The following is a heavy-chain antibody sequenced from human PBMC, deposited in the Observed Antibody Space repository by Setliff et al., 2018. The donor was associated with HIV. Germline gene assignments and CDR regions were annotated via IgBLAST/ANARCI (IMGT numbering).Heavy chain of an antibody. D-gene: IGHD2-2*01. Sequence: KPSETLSLTCAVYGGSFSGYYWSWIRQPPGKGLEWIGEINHSGSTNYNPSLKSRVTISVDTSKNQFSLKLSSVTAADTAVYYCAGGIVVVPAAMHYYMDVWGKGTTVTVSS. CDR3: AGGIVVVPAAMHYYMDV. CDR2: INHSGST. J-gene: IGHJ6*03. CDR1: GGSFSGYY. V-gene: IGHV4-34*01.